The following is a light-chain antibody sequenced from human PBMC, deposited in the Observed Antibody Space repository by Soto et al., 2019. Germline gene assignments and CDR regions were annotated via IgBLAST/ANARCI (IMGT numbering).Light chain of an antibody. Sequence: DIQMTQSPSTLPASVGDRVTITCRASQSISNWLAWYQQKPGTAPKVLIYHASNWQSGVPSRFSGSGSGTDFTLTIRSLQPADFSTYYCQKYNSYSFGQGTKVEIK. J-gene: IGKJ1*01. CDR2: HAS. V-gene: IGKV1-5*01. CDR3: QKYNSYS. CDR1: QSISNW.